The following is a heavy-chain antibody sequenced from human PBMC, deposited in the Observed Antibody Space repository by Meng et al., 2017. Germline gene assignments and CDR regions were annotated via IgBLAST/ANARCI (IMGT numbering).Heavy chain of an antibody. V-gene: IGHV1-3*01. CDR1: GYTFTSYA. CDR2: INAGNGNT. CDR3: ASSPLQAPQIDY. J-gene: IGHJ4*02. Sequence: QAQMCHAWAEVNKPGASVKVSCKASGYTFTSYARHWVRQAPGQRLEWMGWINAGNGNTKYSQKFQGRVTITRDTSASTAYMELSSLRSEDTAVYYCASSPLQAPQIDYWGQGTLVTVSS. D-gene: IGHD2-15*01.